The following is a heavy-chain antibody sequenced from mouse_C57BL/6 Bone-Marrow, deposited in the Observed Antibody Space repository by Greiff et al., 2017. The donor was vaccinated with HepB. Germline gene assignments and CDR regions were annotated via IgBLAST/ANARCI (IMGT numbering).Heavy chain of an antibody. CDR1: GFTFSSYG. CDR3: ARHGLGRVDY. Sequence: EVNVVESGGDLVKPGGSLKLSCAASGFTFSSYGMSWVRQTPDKRLEWVATISSGGSYTYYPDSVKGRFTISRDNAKNTLYLQMSSLKSEDTAMYYCARHGLGRVDYWGQGTTLTVSS. J-gene: IGHJ2*01. V-gene: IGHV5-6*01. CDR2: ISSGGSYT. D-gene: IGHD4-1*01.